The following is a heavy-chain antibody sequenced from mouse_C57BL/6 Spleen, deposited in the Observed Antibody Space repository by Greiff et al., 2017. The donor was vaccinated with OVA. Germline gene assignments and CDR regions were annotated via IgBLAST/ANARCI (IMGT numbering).Heavy chain of an antibody. CDR3: TRDWEDYFDY. J-gene: IGHJ2*01. CDR1: GYTFTSYW. Sequence: EVQLQESGTVLARPGASVKMSCKTSGYTFTSYWMHWVKQRPGQGLEWIGAIYPGNSDTSYNQKFKGKAKLTPVTSASTAYMELSSLTSEDSAVYYCTRDWEDYFDYWGQGTTLTGSS. D-gene: IGHD4-1*01. V-gene: IGHV1-5*01. CDR2: IYPGNSDT.